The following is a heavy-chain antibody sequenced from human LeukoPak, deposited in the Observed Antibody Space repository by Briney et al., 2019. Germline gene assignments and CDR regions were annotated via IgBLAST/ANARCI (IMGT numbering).Heavy chain of an antibody. CDR3: AREGGDWGEGYFDY. V-gene: IGHV3-11*01. Sequence: PGGSLRLSCAASGFTFSDSYMSWIRQVPGKGLEWISYISDSADTIYYADSVKGRFTISRDNAKNSLHLQMNSLRAEDTAVYYCAREGGDWGEGYFDYWGQGTLVTVSS. CDR1: GFTFSDSY. J-gene: IGHJ4*02. CDR2: ISDSADTI. D-gene: IGHD3-16*01.